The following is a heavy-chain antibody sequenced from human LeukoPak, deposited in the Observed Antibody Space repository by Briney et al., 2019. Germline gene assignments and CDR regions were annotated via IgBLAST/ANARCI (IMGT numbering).Heavy chain of an antibody. J-gene: IGHJ6*03. CDR2: ISSGSDTI. CDR1: GFTFSRYT. Sequence: GGSLRLSCAGSGFTFSRYTFNWVRQAPGQGLEWVSFISSGSDTIYYADSVKGRFTISRDNAKNSLSLQMNSLSAEDTAVYFCARAYDHTGSHYYYYMDVWGKGTTVTVSS. CDR3: ARAYDHTGSHYYYYMDV. D-gene: IGHD3-22*01. V-gene: IGHV3-48*01.